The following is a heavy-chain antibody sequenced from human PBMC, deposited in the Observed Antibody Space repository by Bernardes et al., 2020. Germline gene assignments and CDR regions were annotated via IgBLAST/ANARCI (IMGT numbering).Heavy chain of an antibody. Sequence: GGSLRLSCFASGFTSSSYGMYWIRQAPGKGLEWVTTISIDGSNRYYADSVKGRFTISRDTSKNTLYLQMNSLRPEDTALYYCAREIAEGGGFDIWGQGTMVTVSA. J-gene: IGHJ3*02. V-gene: IGHV3-30*03. CDR2: ISIDGSNR. CDR3: AREIAEGGGFDI. D-gene: IGHD2-15*01. CDR1: GFTSSSYG.